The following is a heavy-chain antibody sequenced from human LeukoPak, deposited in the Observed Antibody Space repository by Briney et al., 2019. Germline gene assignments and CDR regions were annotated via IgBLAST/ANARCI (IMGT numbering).Heavy chain of an antibody. D-gene: IGHD3-22*01. CDR1: GGSLSNYY. J-gene: IGHJ4*02. CDR3: ARYKISDSSFDY. Sequence: PETLSLTCAVYGGSLSNYYWSWIRQPPGKGLEWIGTFYYSGNTYYNPSLKSRVTISVDTSKNQFSLKLSSVTAADTAVYFCARYKISDSSFDYWGQGTLVTVSS. V-gene: IGHV4-39*01. CDR2: FYYSGNT.